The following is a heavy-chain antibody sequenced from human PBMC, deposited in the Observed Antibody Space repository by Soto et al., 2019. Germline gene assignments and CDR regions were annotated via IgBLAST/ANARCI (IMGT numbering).Heavy chain of an antibody. CDR3: ARALGYCSGGSCYSGYYGMDV. J-gene: IGHJ6*02. CDR1: GGSIISCGYS. V-gene: IGHV4-30-2*01. D-gene: IGHD2-15*01. CDR2: IYHSGST. Sequence: SETLCLTCAVSGGSIISCGYSWSWIRQPPGKGLEWIGYIYHSGSTYYNPSLKSRVTISVDRSKNQFSLKLSSVTAADTAVYYCARALGYCSGGSCYSGYYGMDVWGQGTTVTVSS.